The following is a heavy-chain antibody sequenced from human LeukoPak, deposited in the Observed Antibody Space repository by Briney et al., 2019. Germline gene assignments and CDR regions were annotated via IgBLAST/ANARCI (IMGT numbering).Heavy chain of an antibody. V-gene: IGHV1-18*01. CDR1: NYTFISYG. D-gene: IGHD5-24*01. CDR3: ARESRTVEMGTSIHGHWFDP. Sequence: GASVKVSCKTSNYTFISYGMSWVRQAPGQGLEWMGWISAFNGNTNYAQKFQGRVTMTTDTSTSTGYLEVRSLRVDDTAVYYCARESRTVEMGTSIHGHWFDPWGQGTLVTVSS. CDR2: ISAFNGNT. J-gene: IGHJ5*02.